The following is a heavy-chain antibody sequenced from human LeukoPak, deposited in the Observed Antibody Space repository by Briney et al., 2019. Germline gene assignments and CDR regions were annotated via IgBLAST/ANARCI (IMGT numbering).Heavy chain of an antibody. CDR3: ARGDDYGNFVD. D-gene: IGHD4-11*01. CDR2: ISSSSAHI. J-gene: IGHJ4*02. CDR1: GFSFSTCS. V-gene: IGHV3-21*01. Sequence: GGSLRLSCAASGFSFSTCSMNWVRQAPGKGLEWVSSISSSSAHIFYADSVKGRFTISRDNAKNTLYLQMNSLRAEDTAVYYCARGDDYGNFVDWGQGTLVTVSS.